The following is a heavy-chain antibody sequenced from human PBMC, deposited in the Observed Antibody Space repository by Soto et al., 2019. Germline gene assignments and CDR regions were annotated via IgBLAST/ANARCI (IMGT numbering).Heavy chain of an antibody. D-gene: IGHD1-26*01. Sequence: SATLSLTCAVYAGSFSGYYWSWIRQPPGKGLDWIGVINHTASTNYNPSLKSRVTISVDTSKNHFSLKLSSVTAADAAVYYCARGRYSGSYPEYFQHWGQGTLVTVSS. J-gene: IGHJ1*01. V-gene: IGHV4-34*01. CDR3: ARGRYSGSYPEYFQH. CDR2: INHTAST. CDR1: AGSFSGYY.